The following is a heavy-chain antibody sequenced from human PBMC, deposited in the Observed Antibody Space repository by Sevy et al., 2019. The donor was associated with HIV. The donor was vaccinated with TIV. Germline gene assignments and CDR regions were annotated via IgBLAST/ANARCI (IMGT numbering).Heavy chain of an antibody. J-gene: IGHJ4*02. CDR3: GRGTRLRCMSY. CDR2: MNPNSGNT. Sequence: ASVKVSCKASGYTFTSYDINWVRQATGQGLEWMGWMNPNSGNTGYSQKFQGRVTMTRNTSISTAYMELSSLRSEDTAVYYCGRGTRLRCMSYWGQGTLVTVSS. CDR1: GYTFTSYD. D-gene: IGHD3-3*01. V-gene: IGHV1-8*01.